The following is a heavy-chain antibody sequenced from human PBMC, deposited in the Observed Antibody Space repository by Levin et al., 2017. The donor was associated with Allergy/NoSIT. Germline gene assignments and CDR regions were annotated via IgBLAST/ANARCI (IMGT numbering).Heavy chain of an antibody. CDR1: GNTFSSYW. CDR2: IDPSDSYT. CDR3: VISPRGNSVH. V-gene: IGHV5-10-1*01. J-gene: IGHJ6*02. Sequence: PGGSLRLSCKVSGNTFSSYWISWVRQMPGEGLEWMGRIDPSDSYTSYSPSFQGHVTISADRSTSSADLQWSSLKASDTAMYYCVISPRGNSVHWGQGTKVTVSS. D-gene: IGHD4-23*01.